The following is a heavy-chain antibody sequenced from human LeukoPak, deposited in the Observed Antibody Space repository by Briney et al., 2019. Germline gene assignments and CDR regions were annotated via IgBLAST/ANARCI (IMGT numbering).Heavy chain of an antibody. J-gene: IGHJ4*02. V-gene: IGHV3-23*01. CDR2: IRGSGGST. D-gene: IGHD6-19*01. CDR3: AKDVAGPPGIAVAGPGDY. CDR1: GFTFSSYA. Sequence: GGSLRLSCAASGFTFSSYAMSWVRQAPGKGLEWVSAIRGSGGSTYYADSLKGRFTISRDNSKNTLYLQMNSLRAEDTAVYYCAKDVAGPPGIAVAGPGDYWGQGTLVTVSS.